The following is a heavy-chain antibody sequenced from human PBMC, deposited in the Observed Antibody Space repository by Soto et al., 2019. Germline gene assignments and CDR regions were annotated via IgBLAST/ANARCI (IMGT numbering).Heavy chain of an antibody. V-gene: IGHV3-30-3*01. D-gene: IGHD2-21*01. J-gene: IGHJ3*02. CDR2: ISYDGSNK. Sequence: QVQLVESGGGVVQPGRSLRLSCAASGFTFNSYAMHWVRQAPGKGLEWVAVISYDGSNKYYADSVKGRFTISRDNSKNTLYRQMNGLRAGDTAVYYCARPDSGGDALDIWGQGTMFTVSS. CDR1: GFTFNSYA. CDR3: ARPDSGGDALDI.